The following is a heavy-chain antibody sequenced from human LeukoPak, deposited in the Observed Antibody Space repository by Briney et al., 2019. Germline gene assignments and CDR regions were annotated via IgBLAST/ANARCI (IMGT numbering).Heavy chain of an antibody. J-gene: IGHJ4*02. V-gene: IGHV5-10-1*01. CDR3: AARGVAGIAVSSADY. CDR1: GYSFTSYW. Sequence: GESLKISCKGSGYSFTSYWISWVRQMPGKGLEWMGRIDPSDSYTNYSPSFQGHVTISADKSISTAYLQWSSPKASDTAMYYCAARGVAGIAVSSADYWGQGTLVTVSS. D-gene: IGHD6-19*01. CDR2: IDPSDSYT.